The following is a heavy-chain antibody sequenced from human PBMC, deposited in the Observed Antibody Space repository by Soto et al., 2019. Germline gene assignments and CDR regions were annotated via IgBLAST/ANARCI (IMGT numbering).Heavy chain of an antibody. D-gene: IGHD3-22*01. CDR1: GGTFSSYA. CDR2: IIPIFGTA. CDR3: ARGQSYYYDSSGYYPDR. J-gene: IGHJ5*02. Sequence: SVKVSCKASGGTFSSYAISWVRQAPGQGLEWMGGIIPIFGTANYAQKFQGRATITADESTSTAYMELSSLRSEDTAVYYCARGQSYYYDSSGYYPDRWGQGTLVTVSS. V-gene: IGHV1-69*13.